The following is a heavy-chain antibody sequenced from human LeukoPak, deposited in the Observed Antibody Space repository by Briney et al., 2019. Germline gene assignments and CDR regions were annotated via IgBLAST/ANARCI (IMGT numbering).Heavy chain of an antibody. Sequence: SETLSLTCTVSGGSISSSSYYWGWIRQPPGKGLEWIGSIYYSGSTYYNPSLKSRVTISVDTSKNQFSLKLSSVTAADTAVYYCARRVGSGWYWVWFDPWGQGTLVTVSS. J-gene: IGHJ5*02. V-gene: IGHV4-39*01. D-gene: IGHD6-19*01. CDR3: ARRVGSGWYWVWFDP. CDR1: GGSISSSSYY. CDR2: IYYSGST.